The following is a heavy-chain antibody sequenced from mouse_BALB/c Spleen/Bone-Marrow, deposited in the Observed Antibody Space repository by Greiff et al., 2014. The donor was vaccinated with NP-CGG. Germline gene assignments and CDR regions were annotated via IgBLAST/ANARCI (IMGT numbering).Heavy chain of an antibody. CDR1: GFNIEDTY. CDR2: IDPANGNT. Sequence: EVQLQQSGAELVKPGASVKLSCTASGFNIEDTYMHWVKQRPEQGLEWIGRIDPANGNTKYDPKFQGKATITADTSSNTAYLQLSSLTSEDTAVYYCAEITTAAYYVMDYWVKEPQSPSPQ. J-gene: IGHJ4*01. V-gene: IGHV14-3*02. CDR3: AEITTAAYYVMDY. D-gene: IGHD1-2*01.